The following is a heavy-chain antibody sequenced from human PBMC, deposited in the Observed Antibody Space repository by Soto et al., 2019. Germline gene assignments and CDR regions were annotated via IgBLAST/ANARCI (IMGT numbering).Heavy chain of an antibody. V-gene: IGHV3-33*01. CDR3: ARGVGEGYFDY. J-gene: IGHJ4*02. CDR1: GFTFSSYG. D-gene: IGHD3-10*01. CDR2: IWYDGSSK. Sequence: VQLVESGGGVVQPGRSLRLSCAASGFTFSSYGMHWVRQAPGKGLEWVAVIWYDGSSKYYADSVKGRFTISRDNSKNTLYLQMNSLRAEDTAVYYCARGVGEGYFDYWGQGTLVTVSS.